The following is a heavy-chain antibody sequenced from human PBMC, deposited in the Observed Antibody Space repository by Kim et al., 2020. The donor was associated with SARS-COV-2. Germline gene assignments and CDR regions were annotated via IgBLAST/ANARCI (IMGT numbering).Heavy chain of an antibody. V-gene: IGHV1-69*01. Sequence: QKFQGRVTITADETTSPAYMELSSLRSEDTAVYYCARDRGGGSSWYRADYWGQGTLVTVSS. J-gene: IGHJ4*02. D-gene: IGHD6-13*01. CDR3: ARDRGGGSSWYRADY.